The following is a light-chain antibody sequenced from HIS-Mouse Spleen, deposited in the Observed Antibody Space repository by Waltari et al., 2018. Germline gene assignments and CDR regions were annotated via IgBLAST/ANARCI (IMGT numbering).Light chain of an antibody. J-gene: IGLJ3*02. CDR2: GKN. CDR3: NSRDSSGNHWV. CDR1: SLRSYY. Sequence: SSELTQDPAVSVALGQTVRITCQGDSLRSYYASWYQQKPGQAPVLVIYGKNNRPSGIPDRFYGSSSGNTASLTITGAQAEDEADYYCNSRDSSGNHWVFGGGTKLTVL. V-gene: IGLV3-19*01.